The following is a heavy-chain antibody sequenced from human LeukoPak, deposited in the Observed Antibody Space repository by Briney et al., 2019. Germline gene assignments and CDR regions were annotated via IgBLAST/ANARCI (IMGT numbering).Heavy chain of an antibody. CDR1: GFTFSSYG. CDR2: IRYDGSNK. V-gene: IGHV3-30*02. D-gene: IGHD5-12*01. J-gene: IGHJ6*03. CDR3: AKGGGYEAQYYYYYLDV. Sequence: PGGSLRLSCAASGFTFSSYGMYWVRQAPGKGLEWVAFIRYDGSNKYYADSVKGRFTVSRDNSKNTLYLQMKSLRAEDTAVYYCAKGGGYEAQYYYYYLDVWGKGTTDTISS.